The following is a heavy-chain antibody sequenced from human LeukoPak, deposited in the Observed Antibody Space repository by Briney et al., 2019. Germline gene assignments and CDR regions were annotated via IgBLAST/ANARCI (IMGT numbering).Heavy chain of an antibody. V-gene: IGHV1-2*02. Sequence: GASVKVSCKASGYTFTGYYMHWVRQAPGQGLEWMGWINPNSGGTNYAQKFQGRVTMTRDTSISTAYMELSRLRSDDTAVYYCARVNLLTYYDILTDYYILNYWGQGTLVTVSS. D-gene: IGHD3-9*01. CDR3: ARVNLLTYYDILTDYYILNY. CDR1: GYTFTGYY. CDR2: INPNSGGT. J-gene: IGHJ4*02.